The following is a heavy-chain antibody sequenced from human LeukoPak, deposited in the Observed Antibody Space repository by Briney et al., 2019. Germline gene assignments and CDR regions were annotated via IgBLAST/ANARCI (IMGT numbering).Heavy chain of an antibody. CDR1: GGTFSSYA. V-gene: IGHV1-69*13. D-gene: IGHD3-9*01. CDR3: AKDLHRYFDCRAFDI. CDR2: IIPIFGTA. Sequence: SVKVSCKASGGTFSSYAISWVRQAPGQGLEWMGGIIPIFGTANYAQKFQGRVTITADESTSTAYMELSSLRSEDTAVYYCAKDLHRYFDCRAFDIWGQGTMVTVSS. J-gene: IGHJ3*02.